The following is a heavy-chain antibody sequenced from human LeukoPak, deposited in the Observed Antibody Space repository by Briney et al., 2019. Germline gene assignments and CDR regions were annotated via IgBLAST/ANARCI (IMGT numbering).Heavy chain of an antibody. CDR2: INRSGST. V-gene: IGHV4-34*01. Sequence: SETLSLTCAVYGGSFSGYYWSWIRQPPGKGLEWIGEINRSGSTNYNPSLKSRVTISVDTSKNQFSLKLSSVTAADTAVYYCARSPRGITIFGHAYYFDYWGQGTLVTVSS. CDR3: ARSPRGITIFGHAYYFDY. D-gene: IGHD3-3*01. CDR1: GGSFSGYY. J-gene: IGHJ4*02.